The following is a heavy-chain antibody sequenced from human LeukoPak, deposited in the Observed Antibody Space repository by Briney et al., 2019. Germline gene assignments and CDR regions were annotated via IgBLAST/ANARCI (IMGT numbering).Heavy chain of an antibody. D-gene: IGHD5-24*01. CDR1: GGTFSSYA. Sequence: RASVTVSCKASGGTFSSYAISWVRQAPGQGLEWMGGIIPIFGTANYAQKFQGRVTITADESTSTAYMELSSLRSEDTAVYYCARDRGEMATIYSWGQGTLVTVSS. J-gene: IGHJ4*02. V-gene: IGHV1-69*13. CDR2: IIPIFGTA. CDR3: ARDRGEMATIYS.